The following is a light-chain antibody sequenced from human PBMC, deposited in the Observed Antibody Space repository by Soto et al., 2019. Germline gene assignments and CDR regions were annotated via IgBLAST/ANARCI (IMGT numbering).Light chain of an antibody. J-gene: IGKJ1*01. V-gene: IGKV3-11*01. Sequence: EIVFTQSQAILSLSPGSRATLSCRASQTIRSLLGWYQQKPGQAPRLLIYDASTRATGIPATLSGSGSGTDSTLTISSLETEDFAVYYCQQRRNWPPGGTFGQGTKVDIK. CDR3: QQRRNWPPGGT. CDR2: DAS. CDR1: QTIRSL.